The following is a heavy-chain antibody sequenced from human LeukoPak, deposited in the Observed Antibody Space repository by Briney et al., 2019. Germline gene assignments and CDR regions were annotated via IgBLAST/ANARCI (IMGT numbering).Heavy chain of an antibody. Sequence: SETLSLTCTVSGGSISSYYWSWIRQPPGKGLEWIGYIYYSGSTNYNPSLKSRVTISVDTSKNQFSLKLGSVTAADTAVYYCAREVGANDAFDIWGQGTMVTVSS. CDR3: AREVGANDAFDI. CDR2: IYYSGST. V-gene: IGHV4-59*01. J-gene: IGHJ3*02. CDR1: GGSISSYY. D-gene: IGHD1-26*01.